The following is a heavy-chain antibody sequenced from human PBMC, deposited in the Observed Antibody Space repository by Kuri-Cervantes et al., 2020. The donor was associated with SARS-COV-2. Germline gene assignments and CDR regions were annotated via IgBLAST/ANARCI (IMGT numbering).Heavy chain of an antibody. CDR2: ISAYNGNT. CDR3: AREAGYYDMLLTPSCYYYYYGMDV. CDR1: GYTFTSYG. D-gene: IGHD3-9*01. Sequence: ASVKVSCKASGYTFTSYGISWVRQAPGQGLEWMGWISAYNGNTNYAQKFQGRVTMTRDTSTSTVYMELSSLRSEDTAVYYCAREAGYYDMLLTPSCYYYYYGMDVWGQGTTVTVSS. V-gene: IGHV1-18*01. J-gene: IGHJ6*02.